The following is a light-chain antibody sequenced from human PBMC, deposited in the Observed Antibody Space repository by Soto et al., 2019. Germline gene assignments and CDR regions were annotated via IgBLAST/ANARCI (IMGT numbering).Light chain of an antibody. J-gene: IGKJ5*01. V-gene: IGKV3-20*01. Sequence: EIGMTQSPAPLSVSPGAGATLSCRASQSVGGDLAWYQRKPGQAPRLLIYGASSRATGIPDRFSGTGSETDFTLTINRLEPEDFAVYYCQQYENSPITFGQGTRLAIK. CDR2: GAS. CDR3: QQYENSPIT. CDR1: QSVGGD.